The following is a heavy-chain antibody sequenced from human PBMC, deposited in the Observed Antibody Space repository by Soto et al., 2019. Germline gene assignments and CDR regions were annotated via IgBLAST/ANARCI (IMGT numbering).Heavy chain of an antibody. V-gene: IGHV3-74*01. D-gene: IGHD3-10*01. Sequence: GGSLRLSCAASGFTFSDYGMHWVRQVPGKGLMWVSHITSDGRRTTYADSVKGRITISRDNAKNTLYLQMNSLRAEDTAVYFCARRALTHAFVDYWGQGTLVTVSS. CDR3: ARRALTHAFVDY. CDR1: GFTFSDYG. CDR2: ITSDGRRT. J-gene: IGHJ4*02.